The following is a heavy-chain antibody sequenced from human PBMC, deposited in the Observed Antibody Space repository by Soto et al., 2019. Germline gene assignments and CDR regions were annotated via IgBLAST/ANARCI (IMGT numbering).Heavy chain of an antibody. CDR2: INAGNGNT. Sequence: APVKVSCKASGYIFTSYVMEWVRQAPGQRLEWMGWINAGNGNTKYSQKFQGRVTITRDTSASTAYMELSSLRSEDTAVYYCARFIVVVTVADYWGQGTLVTVSS. V-gene: IGHV1-3*01. D-gene: IGHD2-21*02. CDR3: ARFIVVVTVADY. CDR1: GYIFTSYV. J-gene: IGHJ4*02.